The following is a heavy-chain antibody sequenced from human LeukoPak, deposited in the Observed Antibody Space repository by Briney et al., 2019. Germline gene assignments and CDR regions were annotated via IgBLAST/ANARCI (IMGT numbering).Heavy chain of an antibody. CDR1: GVTVRSNY. CDR3: ARPPHIGSSLDC. J-gene: IGHJ4*02. V-gene: IGHV3-66*01. CDR2: ISGDDKT. Sequence: GGSLRLSCAVSGVTVRSNYMSWVRQAPGKGLEWVSIISGDDKTDYADSVKGRFTVSKDNSRNTLYLQMNSLRVEDTAVYYCARPPHIGSSLDCWGQGTLVTVSS. D-gene: IGHD1-26*01.